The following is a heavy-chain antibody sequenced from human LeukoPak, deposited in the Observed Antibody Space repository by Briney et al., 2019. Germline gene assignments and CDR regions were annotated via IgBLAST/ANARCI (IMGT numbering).Heavy chain of an antibody. J-gene: IGHJ4*02. Sequence: GGSLRLSCAASGFSFSSYSMNWVRQAPGRGLEWVSSISSSSSSIYYADSVKGRFTISRDNAKNSLYLQMNSLRADDTAVYYCARGGSGNWNAPFDYWGKGTLVTVS. CDR1: GFSFSSYS. D-gene: IGHD1-1*01. CDR2: ISSSSSSI. CDR3: ARGGSGNWNAPFDY. V-gene: IGHV3-21*01.